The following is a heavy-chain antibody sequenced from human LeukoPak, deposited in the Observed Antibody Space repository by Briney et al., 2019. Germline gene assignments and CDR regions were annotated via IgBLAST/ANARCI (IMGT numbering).Heavy chain of an antibody. CDR2: IYTSGST. Sequence: SETLSLTCTVSGGSISTYYWTWIRQPAGKGLEWIGRIYTSGSTNYNPSLKSRVTMSVDTSKNQFSLKLSSVTAADTAVYYCAREGRIQLWSYYYYYYMDVWGKGTTVTVSS. CDR1: GGSISTYY. CDR3: AREGRIQLWSYYYYYYMDV. V-gene: IGHV4-4*07. J-gene: IGHJ6*03. D-gene: IGHD5-18*01.